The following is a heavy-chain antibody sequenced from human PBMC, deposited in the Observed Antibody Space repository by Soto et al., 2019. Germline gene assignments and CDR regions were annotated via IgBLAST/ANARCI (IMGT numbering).Heavy chain of an antibody. D-gene: IGHD3-3*01. CDR1: GFTFSSYA. J-gene: IGHJ4*02. CDR3: AKDREYDFWSGYNYYFDC. V-gene: IGHV3-23*01. CDR2: ISGSGGST. Sequence: EVQLLESGGGLVQPGGSLRLSCAASGFTFSSYAMSWVRQAPGKGLEWVSAISGSGGSTYYADSVKGRFTISRDNSKNTLYLQMNSLRAEDTAVYYCAKDREYDFWSGYNYYFDCWGQGTLVTVSS.